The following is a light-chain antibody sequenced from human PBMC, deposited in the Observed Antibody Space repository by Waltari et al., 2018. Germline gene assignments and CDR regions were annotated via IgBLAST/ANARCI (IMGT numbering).Light chain of an antibody. Sequence: QSALTQPASVSGSPGQSITISCTGTSSDVGGYKYVSWYQQHPDKAPKLMLYEVNTHPQGVSNRFSGSKPGNSASLTISSLQAEDAADYYCSSYTSSTIPVFGTGTKVTVL. CDR3: SSYTSSTIPV. CDR1: SSDVGGYKY. J-gene: IGLJ1*01. CDR2: EVN. V-gene: IGLV2-14*03.